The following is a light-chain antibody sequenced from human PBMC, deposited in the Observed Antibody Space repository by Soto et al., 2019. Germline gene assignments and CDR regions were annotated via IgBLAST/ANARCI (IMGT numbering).Light chain of an antibody. V-gene: IGLV2-14*01. CDR2: EVN. J-gene: IGLJ3*02. CDR3: TSYTSSGTLV. Sequence: QSALTQPASVSGSPGQSITISCTGTSSDVGGYNYVSWYQQHPGKAPRLIIYEVNNRPSGVSNRFSGSKSGNTASLTISGLLAEDEADYYCTSYTSSGTLVFGGGTKLTVL. CDR1: SSDVGGYNY.